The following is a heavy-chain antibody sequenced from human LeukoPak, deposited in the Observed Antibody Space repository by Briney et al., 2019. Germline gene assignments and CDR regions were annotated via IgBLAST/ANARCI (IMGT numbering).Heavy chain of an antibody. V-gene: IGHV4-39*01. Sequence: SETLSLTCTVSGGSISSSSYYWGWIRQPPGKGLEWLGSIYYSGGTYYNPSLKSRVTISVDTSKNQFSLKLSSVTAADTAVYYCASEEEPGIAAAGKDYWGQGTLVTVSS. CDR2: IYYSGGT. J-gene: IGHJ4*02. CDR3: ASEEEPGIAAAGKDY. D-gene: IGHD6-13*01. CDR1: GGSISSSSYY.